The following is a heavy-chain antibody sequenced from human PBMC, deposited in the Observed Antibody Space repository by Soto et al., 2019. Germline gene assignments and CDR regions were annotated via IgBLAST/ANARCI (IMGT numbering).Heavy chain of an antibody. Sequence: SVKVSCKASGGTFSSYAISWVRQAPGQGLEWMGGIIPIFGTANYAQKFQGRVTITADESTSTAYMELSSLRSEDTAVYYCARGKAVAGNYYYYYYGMEVWGQGTTVTVSS. CDR1: GGTFSSYA. CDR2: IIPIFGTA. CDR3: ARGKAVAGNYYYYYYGMEV. D-gene: IGHD6-19*01. J-gene: IGHJ6*02. V-gene: IGHV1-69*13.